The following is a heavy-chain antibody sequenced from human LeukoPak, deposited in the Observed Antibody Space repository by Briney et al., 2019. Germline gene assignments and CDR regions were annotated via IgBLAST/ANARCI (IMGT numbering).Heavy chain of an antibody. CDR1: GFTFSAFG. CDR3: TKDYCGRFCSAV. D-gene: IGHD3-3*01. Sequence: GGSLRLSCAASGFTFSAFGMNWVRQAPGKGLEWVSTITKCGDTTYYVDSVKGRFTISRDNSKNTLYLQMSSLRAEDTAKYYCTKDYCGRFCSAVWGQGTTVTVSS. CDR2: ITKCGDTT. J-gene: IGHJ6*02. V-gene: IGHV3-23*01.